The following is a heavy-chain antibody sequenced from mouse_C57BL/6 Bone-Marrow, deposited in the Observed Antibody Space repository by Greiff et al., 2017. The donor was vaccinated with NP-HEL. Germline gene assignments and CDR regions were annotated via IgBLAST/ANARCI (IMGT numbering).Heavy chain of an antibody. CDR1: GFNIKDYY. Sequence: EVKLMESGAELVKPGASVKLSCTASGFNIKDYYMHWVKQRTEQGLEWIGRIDPEDGETKYAPKFQGKATITADTSSNTAYLQLSSLTSEDTAVYYCARSLSYYYGSSDLYWYFDVWGTGTTVTVSS. V-gene: IGHV14-2*01. CDR2: IDPEDGET. CDR3: ARSLSYYYGSSDLYWYFDV. D-gene: IGHD1-1*01. J-gene: IGHJ1*03.